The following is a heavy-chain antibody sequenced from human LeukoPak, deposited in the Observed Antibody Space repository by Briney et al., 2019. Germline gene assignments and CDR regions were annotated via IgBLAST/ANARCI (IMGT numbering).Heavy chain of an antibody. V-gene: IGHV1-69*01. CDR3: ARGTDEGSSSF. CDR2: IIPIFGTA. J-gene: IGHJ4*02. D-gene: IGHD6-6*01. Sequence: RISCKGSGYSFTSYWISWVRQAPGQGLEWMGGIIPIFGTANYAQKFQGRVTITADESTSTAYMELSSLRSEDTAVYYCARGTDEGSSSFWGQGTLVTVSS. CDR1: GYSFTSYW.